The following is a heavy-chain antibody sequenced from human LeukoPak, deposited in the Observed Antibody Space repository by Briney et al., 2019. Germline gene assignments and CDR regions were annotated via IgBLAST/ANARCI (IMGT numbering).Heavy chain of an antibody. CDR3: AKVQGVVITNDAFDI. V-gene: IGHV1-18*01. Sequence: ASVKVSCKASGYTFTSYGISWVRQAPGQGLEWMGWISAYNGNTNYAQKLQGRVTMTTDTSTSTAYMELRSLRSDDTAVYYCAKVQGVVITNDAFDIWGQGTMVTVSS. CDR2: ISAYNGNT. CDR1: GYTFTSYG. J-gene: IGHJ3*02. D-gene: IGHD3-22*01.